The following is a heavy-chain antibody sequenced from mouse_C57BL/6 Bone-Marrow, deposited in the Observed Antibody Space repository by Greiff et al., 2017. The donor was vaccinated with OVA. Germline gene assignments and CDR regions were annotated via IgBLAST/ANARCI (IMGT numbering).Heavy chain of an antibody. Sequence: EVKLMESGGGLVQPGGSLKLSCAASGFTFSDYGMAWVRQAPRKGPGWVAFISNLAYSIYYADTVTGRFTISRENAKNTLYLEMSSLRSEDTAMYYCARPSNWERGWYFDVWGTGTTVTVSS. D-gene: IGHD4-1*01. J-gene: IGHJ1*03. V-gene: IGHV5-15*01. CDR3: ARPSNWERGWYFDV. CDR2: ISNLAYSI. CDR1: GFTFSDYG.